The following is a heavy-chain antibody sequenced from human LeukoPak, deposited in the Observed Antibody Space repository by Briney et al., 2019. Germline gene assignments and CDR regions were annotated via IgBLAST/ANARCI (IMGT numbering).Heavy chain of an antibody. D-gene: IGHD1-26*01. CDR1: GGSISSSSYY. CDR2: IYYSGST. J-gene: IGHJ4*02. Sequence: SETLSLTCTASGGSISSSSYYWGWIRQPPGKGLEWIGSIYYSGSTYYNPSLKSRVTISVDTSKNQFSLKLSSVTAADTAVYYCAGHVNWDDYGDYWGQGTLVTVSS. V-gene: IGHV4-39*01. CDR3: AGHVNWDDYGDY.